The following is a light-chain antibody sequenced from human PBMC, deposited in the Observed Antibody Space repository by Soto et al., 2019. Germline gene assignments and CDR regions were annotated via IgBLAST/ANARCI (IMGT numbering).Light chain of an antibody. V-gene: IGKV1-39*01. J-gene: IGKJ1*01. Sequence: DIQMTQSPSSLSAAVGDRVTITSRASETIDSYVNWYQQRPGKAPKLLIYAASTLHSGVPSRFGGSGSGTDFTLTITSLQPEDFATYFCQQTYNPPRTFGQGTRVDFK. CDR2: AAS. CDR3: QQTYNPPRT. CDR1: ETIDSY.